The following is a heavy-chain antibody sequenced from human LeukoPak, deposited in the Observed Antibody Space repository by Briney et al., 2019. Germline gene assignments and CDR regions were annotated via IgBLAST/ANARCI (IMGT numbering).Heavy chain of an antibody. CDR1: GGSTISYY. V-gene: IGHV4-59*01. CDR3: ARLFWSDSPSFDY. D-gene: IGHD3-3*01. J-gene: IGHJ4*02. CDR2: IHYSGST. Sequence: SETLSLTCIVSGGSTISYYWSWIRQPPGKGLEWIGYIHYSGSTNYNPSPKSRVTISLDTSKNQFSLKLSSVTAADTAVYYCARLFWSDSPSFDYWSQGTLVTVSS.